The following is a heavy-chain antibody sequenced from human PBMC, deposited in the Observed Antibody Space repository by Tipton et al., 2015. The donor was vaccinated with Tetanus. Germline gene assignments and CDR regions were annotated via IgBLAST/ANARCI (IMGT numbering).Heavy chain of an antibody. Sequence: TLSLTCIVSGGSISSSSSYWSWIRQPPGKGLEWIGYIYYSGSTNYNPSLKSRVTISVDTSKNQFSLNLSSVTAADTAVYYCARGGITAAGILDYWGQGTLVTVSS. CDR2: IYYSGST. D-gene: IGHD6-13*01. CDR3: ARGGITAAGILDY. J-gene: IGHJ4*02. V-gene: IGHV4-61*01. CDR1: GGSISSSSSY.